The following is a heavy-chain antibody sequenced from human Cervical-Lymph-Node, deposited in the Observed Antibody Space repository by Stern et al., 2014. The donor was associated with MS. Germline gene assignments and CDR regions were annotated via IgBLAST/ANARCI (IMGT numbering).Heavy chain of an antibody. J-gene: IGHJ4*02. Sequence: EVQLVESGGDLVQPGRSLTLSCAASGFSFDDHAMYWVRQAPGKGLEWVSGIGWNSGGITYADSVKGRFTISRDNAKNALYLQMNSLRVEDTALYYCAKDFGSGISFFDSWGQGTLVTVSS. D-gene: IGHD3-10*01. CDR1: GFSFDDHA. CDR2: IGWNSGGI. CDR3: AKDFGSGISFFDS. V-gene: IGHV3-9*01.